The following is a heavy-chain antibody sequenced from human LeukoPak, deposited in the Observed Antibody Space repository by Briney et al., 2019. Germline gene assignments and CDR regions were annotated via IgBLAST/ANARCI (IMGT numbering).Heavy chain of an antibody. Sequence: SETLSLTCTVSGGSISSYYWSWIRQPAGKGLEWIGRIYTSGSTNYNPSLKSRVTMSVDTSKNQFSLKLSSVTAADTAVYYCAREYCTRCPPRFAPWGQGTLVTVSS. J-gene: IGHJ5*02. CDR3: AREYCTRCPPRFAP. D-gene: IGHD2-2*01. CDR2: IYTSGST. CDR1: GGSISSYY. V-gene: IGHV4-4*07.